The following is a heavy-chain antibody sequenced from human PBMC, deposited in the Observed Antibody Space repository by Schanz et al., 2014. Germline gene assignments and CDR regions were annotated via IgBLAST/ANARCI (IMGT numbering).Heavy chain of an antibody. CDR1: GYTFTSYG. V-gene: IGHV1-2*04. J-gene: IGHJ6*02. CDR2: INPNTGGT. Sequence: QVQLVQSGAEVRKPGASVKVSCKASGYTFTSYGINWVRQAPGQGLEWMGWINPNTGGTNFAQKFQGWVTVTRDTSISTVYMELSSVTCEDTAVYYCARDDKAYYYGMDVWGQGTTVTVSS. CDR3: ARDDKAYYYGMDV. D-gene: IGHD3-22*01.